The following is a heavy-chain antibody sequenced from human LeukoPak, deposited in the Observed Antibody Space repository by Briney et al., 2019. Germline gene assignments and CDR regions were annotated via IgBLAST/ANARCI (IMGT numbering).Heavy chain of an antibody. CDR2: ISGSGGTT. Sequence: GGSLRLSCAASGFTFSSYAMSWVRQAPGKGLEWVSGISGSGGTTYYADSVKGRFTISRDNSKNTLYLRMNSLRAEDTAVYYCAKDRGNTMVRGITAFDYWGQGTLVTVSS. V-gene: IGHV3-23*01. D-gene: IGHD3-10*01. CDR1: GFTFSSYA. CDR3: AKDRGNTMVRGITAFDY. J-gene: IGHJ4*02.